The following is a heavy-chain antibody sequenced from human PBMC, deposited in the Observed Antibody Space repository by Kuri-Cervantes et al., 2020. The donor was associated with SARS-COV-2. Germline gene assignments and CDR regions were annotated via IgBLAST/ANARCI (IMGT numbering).Heavy chain of an antibody. D-gene: IGHD2-21*02. CDR1: GFTFSSYW. V-gene: IGHV3-74*01. Sequence: GGSLRLSCAASGFTFSSYWMHWVRQAPGKGLVWVSRINSDGSSTSYADSVKGRFTISRDISKNTLYLQMNSLRAEDTAVYYCARDKVTAIPNNYYYYGMDVWGQGTTVTVSS. J-gene: IGHJ6*02. CDR2: INSDGSST. CDR3: ARDKVTAIPNNYYYYGMDV.